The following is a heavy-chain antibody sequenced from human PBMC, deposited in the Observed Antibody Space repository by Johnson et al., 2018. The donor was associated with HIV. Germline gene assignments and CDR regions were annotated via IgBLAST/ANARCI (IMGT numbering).Heavy chain of an antibody. J-gene: IGHJ3*02. CDR2: IKQDGSEK. D-gene: IGHD6-19*01. Sequence: VQLVESGGGLVQPGGSLRLSCAASGFTFSSYWMSWVRQAPGQGLEGVANIKQDGSEKYYADSVKGRFTISRDNSKNTLYLQMNSLRAEDTAVYYCAKDLELSPGTARAVGGSFDIWGQGTMVTVSS. V-gene: IGHV3-7*01. CDR3: AKDLELSPGTARAVGGSFDI. CDR1: GFTFSSYW.